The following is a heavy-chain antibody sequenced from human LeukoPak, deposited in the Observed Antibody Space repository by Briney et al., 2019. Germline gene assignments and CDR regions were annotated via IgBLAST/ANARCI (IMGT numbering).Heavy chain of an antibody. CDR2: IYYSGST. V-gene: IGHV4-30-4*01. D-gene: IGHD1-20*01. CDR3: ARAQYNWNDGSYNWFDP. Sequence: SETLSLTCTVSGGSISSGDYYWSWIRQPPGKGLEWIGYIYYSGSTYYNPSLKSRVTISVDTSKNQFSLKLSSVTAADTAVYYCARAQYNWNDGSYNWFDPWGQGTLVTASS. CDR1: GGSISSGDYY. J-gene: IGHJ5*02.